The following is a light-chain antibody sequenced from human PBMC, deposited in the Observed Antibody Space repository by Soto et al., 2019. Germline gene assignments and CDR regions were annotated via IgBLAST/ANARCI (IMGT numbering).Light chain of an antibody. CDR1: SSDVGGYNS. CDR3: SSYTSSSTPPV. V-gene: IGLV2-14*01. CDR2: EVS. J-gene: IGLJ1*01. Sequence: QSALTQPASVSGSPGQSITISCTGTSSDVGGYNSVSWYQQHPGKAPKLMIYEVSNRPSGVSNRFSGSKSGNTASLTISGLQAEDEADYYCSSYTSSSTPPVFGTGTKVTV.